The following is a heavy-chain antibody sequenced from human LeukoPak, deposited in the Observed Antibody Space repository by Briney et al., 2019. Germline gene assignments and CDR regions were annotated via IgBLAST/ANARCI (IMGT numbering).Heavy chain of an antibody. CDR2: ISDSGDTL. CDR1: GFTFSAHY. J-gene: IGHJ3*02. CDR3: AREGIHYYGSGSYYSIDAFDI. D-gene: IGHD3-10*01. Sequence: PGGSLRLSCAASGFTFSAHYMSWIRQAPGKGLRWLSFISDSGDTLDYADSVRGRFTISRDNAKNSLYLQMNSLRAEDTAVYYCAREGIHYYGSGSYYSIDAFDIWGQGTMVTVSS. V-gene: IGHV3-11*04.